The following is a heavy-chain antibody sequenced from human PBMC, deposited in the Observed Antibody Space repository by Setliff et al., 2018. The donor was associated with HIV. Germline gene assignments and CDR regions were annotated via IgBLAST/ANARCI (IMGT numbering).Heavy chain of an antibody. CDR2: IRNDGSDK. CDR3: AKNLYSSRWSPLDY. V-gene: IGHV3-30*02. J-gene: IGHJ4*02. D-gene: IGHD6-13*01. Sequence: PGESLSLSCAASGFTFSSYVMHWVRQAPGKGLEWVAYIRNDGSDKYAAVSLRGRFTISRDNSKNTLYLQMNSLRTEDTAVYFCAKNLYSSRWSPLDYWGQGTLVTVSS. CDR1: GFTFSSYV.